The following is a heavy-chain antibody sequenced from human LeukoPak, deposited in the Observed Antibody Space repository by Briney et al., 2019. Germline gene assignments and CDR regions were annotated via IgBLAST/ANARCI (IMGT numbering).Heavy chain of an antibody. CDR3: AGYSNYGEGRFDP. D-gene: IGHD4-11*01. V-gene: IGHV4-39*01. J-gene: IGHJ5*02. Sequence: SETLSLTCTVSGGSISTSSYYWGWIRQPPGKGLEWIGDIYYSGSTYYNPSLKSRVTISLDTSKNQFSLKLSSVTAADTAVYYCAGYSNYGEGRFDPWGQGTLVTVSS. CDR1: GGSISTSSYY. CDR2: IYYSGST.